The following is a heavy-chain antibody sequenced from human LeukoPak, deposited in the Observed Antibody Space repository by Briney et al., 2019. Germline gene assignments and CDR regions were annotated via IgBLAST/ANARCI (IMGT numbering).Heavy chain of an antibody. J-gene: IGHJ6*02. D-gene: IGHD6-6*01. CDR3: ARDLRSSSSSGINYYGMDV. Sequence: PSETLPLTCTVSGGSISSYYWSWIRQPPGKGLEWIGDIYYSGSTNYNPSLKSRVTISVDTSKNQFSLKLSSVTAADTAVYYCARDLRSSSSSGINYYGMDVWGQGTTVTVSS. V-gene: IGHV4-59*12. CDR1: GGSISSYY. CDR2: IYYSGST.